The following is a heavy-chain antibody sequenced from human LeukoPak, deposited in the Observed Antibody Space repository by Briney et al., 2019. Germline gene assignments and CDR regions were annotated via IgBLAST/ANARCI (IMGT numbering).Heavy chain of an antibody. D-gene: IGHD3-22*01. J-gene: IGHJ5*02. Sequence: SVSDSRTPSGFTFTSSSMHWVRPARGQRGEGIGCIGVGSSKTDYVQKFQERLTITRDMSTSTAYMELSSLRSEDTAVYYCAAEGTYYYDDNAAKEWFDPWGQGTLVTVS. CDR2: IGVGSSKT. V-gene: IGHV1-58*02. CDR1: GFTFTSSS. CDR3: AAEGTYYYDDNAAKEWFDP.